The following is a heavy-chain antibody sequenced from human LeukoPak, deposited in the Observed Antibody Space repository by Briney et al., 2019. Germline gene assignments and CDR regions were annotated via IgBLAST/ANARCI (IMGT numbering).Heavy chain of an antibody. J-gene: IGHJ6*03. V-gene: IGHV4-59*01. CDR1: GGSISSYY. CDR3: ARSSGVTYYYYYMDV. CDR2: IYYSGST. D-gene: IGHD3-3*01. Sequence: SETLSLTCTVSGGSISSYYWSWIRQPPGKGLEWIGYIYYSGSTNYNPSLKSRVTISVDTPKNQFSLKLSSVTAADTAVYYCARSSGVTYYYYYMDVWGKGTTVTVSS.